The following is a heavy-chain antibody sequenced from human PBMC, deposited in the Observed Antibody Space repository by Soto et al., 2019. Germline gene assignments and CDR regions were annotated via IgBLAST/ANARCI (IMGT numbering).Heavy chain of an antibody. CDR3: AKDTR. Sequence: EVQLVESGGGLVQPGGSLRLSCAASGFTVTSNYMSWVRQAPGKGLEWVSIIHSDGTTNYADSVKGRFTISRDNSKNTLNLQMNSLRVEDTAVYYCAKDTRWGQGNLVTVTS. CDR2: IHSDGTT. J-gene: IGHJ4*02. CDR1: GFTVTSNY. V-gene: IGHV3-66*01.